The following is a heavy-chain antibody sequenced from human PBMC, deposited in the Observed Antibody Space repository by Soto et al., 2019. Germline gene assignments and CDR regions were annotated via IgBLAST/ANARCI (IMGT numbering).Heavy chain of an antibody. CDR1: GYSFTSYW. Sequence: GESLKISCKGSGYSFTSYWIGWVRQMPGKGLEWMGIIYPGDSDTRYRPSFQGQVTISADKSISTAYLQWSSLKASDAAVYYCARVRLNWNHGYYYGMDVWGQGTTVTVSS. J-gene: IGHJ6*02. D-gene: IGHD1-1*01. CDR3: ARVRLNWNHGYYYGMDV. CDR2: IYPGDSDT. V-gene: IGHV5-51*01.